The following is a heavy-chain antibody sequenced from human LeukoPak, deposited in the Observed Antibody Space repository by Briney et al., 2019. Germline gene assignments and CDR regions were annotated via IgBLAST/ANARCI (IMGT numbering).Heavy chain of an antibody. CDR1: GFTFSNYW. D-gene: IGHD3-22*01. CDR3: AVDSSGYWAFDY. J-gene: IGHJ4*02. Sequence: GGSLRLSCAASGFTFSNYWMHWVRQAPGKGLVWVSGINSDGSSTSYADSVEGRFTISRDNAKNTLYLQMDSLRAEDTAVYYCAVDSSGYWAFDYWGQGTLVTVSS. CDR2: INSDGSST. V-gene: IGHV3-74*01.